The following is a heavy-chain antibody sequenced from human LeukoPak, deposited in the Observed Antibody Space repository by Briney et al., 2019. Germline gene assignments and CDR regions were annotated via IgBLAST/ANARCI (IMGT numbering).Heavy chain of an antibody. CDR2: ISGGGGST. CDR1: GSTFSSYG. J-gene: IGHJ3*02. V-gene: IGHV3-23*01. D-gene: IGHD4-17*01. CDR3: AKIARGDYDASDI. Sequence: PGGSLRLSCAASGSTFSSYGMSWVRQAPGKGLEWVSGISGGGGSTYYADSVKGRFTISRDNSKNTLYLQMYSLGAEDTALYYCAKIARGDYDASDIWGQGTMVTVSS.